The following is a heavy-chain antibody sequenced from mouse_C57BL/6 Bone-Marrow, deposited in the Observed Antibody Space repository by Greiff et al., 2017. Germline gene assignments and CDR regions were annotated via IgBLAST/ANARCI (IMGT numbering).Heavy chain of an antibody. CDR1: GYTFTSYW. CDR2: IHPNSGST. J-gene: IGHJ1*03. V-gene: IGHV1-64*01. Sequence: QVQLQQPGAELVKPGASVRLSCKASGYTFTSYWMHWVKQRPGQGLEWIGMIHPNSGSTNYNEKFTSKATLTVDKSSSTAYMQLSSLTSEDSAVYYCASSTGTPYWYFDVWGTGTTVTVSS. D-gene: IGHD4-1*02. CDR3: ASSTGTPYWYFDV.